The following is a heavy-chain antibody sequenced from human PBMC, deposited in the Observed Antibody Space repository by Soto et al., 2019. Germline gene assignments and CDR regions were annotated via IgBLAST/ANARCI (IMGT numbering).Heavy chain of an antibody. V-gene: IGHV4-59*01. CDR3: AIAGITYYFDSSGYYTL. D-gene: IGHD3-22*01. CDR2: IYHSGST. J-gene: IGHJ4*02. Sequence: SETLPLTCTASGDSTSNYYWPWIRQPPGKGLEWLGYIYHSGSTNYNPSLRSRVTISVDKSKKQWSLKLSTVTGADTAVYYCAIAGITYYFDSSGYYTLWGQGTLVTVSS. CDR1: GDSTSNYY.